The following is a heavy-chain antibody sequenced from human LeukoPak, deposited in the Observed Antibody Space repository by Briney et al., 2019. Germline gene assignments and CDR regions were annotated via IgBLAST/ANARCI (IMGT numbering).Heavy chain of an antibody. D-gene: IGHD3-9*01. Sequence: ASVKVSCKASGYTFTSYYMHWVRQAPGQGLEWMGIINPSGGSTSYAQKFQGRVTMTRDTSTSTVYMELSSLRSEDTAVYYCARSVPGRYCDWLPQSFFDYWGQGTLVTVSS. V-gene: IGHV1-46*01. J-gene: IGHJ4*02. CDR1: GYTFTSYY. CDR2: INPSGGST. CDR3: ARSVPGRYCDWLPQSFFDY.